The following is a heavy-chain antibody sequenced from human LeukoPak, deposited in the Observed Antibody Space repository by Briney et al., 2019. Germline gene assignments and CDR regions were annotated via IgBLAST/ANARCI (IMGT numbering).Heavy chain of an antibody. J-gene: IGHJ4*02. CDR2: IRYDGSNK. D-gene: IGHD2-2*01. Sequence: GGSLRLSCAASGFTFSSYGMHWVRQAPGKGLEWVAFIRYDGSNKYYADSVKGRFTISRDNPKNTLYLQMNSLRAEDTAVYYCARRQPLGCSGTSCFAGPVDYWGQGTLVTVSS. V-gene: IGHV3-30*02. CDR3: ARRQPLGCSGTSCFAGPVDY. CDR1: GFTFSSYG.